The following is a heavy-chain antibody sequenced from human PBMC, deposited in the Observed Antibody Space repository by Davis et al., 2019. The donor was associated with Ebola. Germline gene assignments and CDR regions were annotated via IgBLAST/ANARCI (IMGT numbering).Heavy chain of an antibody. D-gene: IGHD3-3*01. J-gene: IGHJ6*02. CDR1: GYTFTSYG. CDR2: ISAYNGNT. CDR3: ATPTYYDFWSGYYYYYGMDV. V-gene: IGHV1-18*01. Sequence: ASVKVSCKASGYTFTSYGISWVRQAPGQGLEWMGWISAYNGNTNYAQKLQGRVTMTTDTSTSTAYMELSSLRSEDTAVYYCATPTYYDFWSGYYYYYGMDVWGQGTTVTVSS.